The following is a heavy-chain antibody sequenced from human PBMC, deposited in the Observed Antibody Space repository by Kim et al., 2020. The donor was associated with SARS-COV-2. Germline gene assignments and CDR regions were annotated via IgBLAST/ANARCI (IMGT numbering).Heavy chain of an antibody. CDR2: INTKTGNP. V-gene: IGHV7-4-1*02. J-gene: IGHJ6*02. CDR1: GYILTTYS. CDR3: TKDVGLAAAGLHGMDV. Sequence: ASVKVSCKASGYILTTYSIIWVRQAPGQGLEWMGWINTKTGNPEYAQGFTGRFVFSVDTSVNTAYLQISSLKAEDTAVYFCTKDVGLAAAGLHGMDVWGQGTTVTVTS. D-gene: IGHD6-13*01.